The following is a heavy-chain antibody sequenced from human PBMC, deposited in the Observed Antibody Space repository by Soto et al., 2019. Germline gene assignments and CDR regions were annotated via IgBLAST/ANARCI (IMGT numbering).Heavy chain of an antibody. CDR3: ARDGMIVVRDAFDI. CDR2: ISAYNGNT. J-gene: IGHJ3*02. V-gene: IGHV1-18*01. CDR1: GYTFPSYG. Sequence: ASVKVSCKASGYTFPSYGIIWVRQAPGQGLEWMGWISAYNGNTNYAQKLQGRVTMTTDTSTSTAYMELRSLGSDDTAVYYCARDGMIVVRDAFDIWGQGTMVTVSS. D-gene: IGHD3-22*01.